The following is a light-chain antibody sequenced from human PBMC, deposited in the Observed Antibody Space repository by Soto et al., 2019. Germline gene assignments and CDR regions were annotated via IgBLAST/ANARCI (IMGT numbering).Light chain of an antibody. CDR1: SSDVGGYDY. CDR2: DVS. J-gene: IGLJ1*01. CDR3: SSLTSSTTRV. Sequence: QSALTQPASVSGSPGQSITISCTGSSSDVGGYDYVSWYQQYPGKAPKLMIYDVSNRPSGVSNRFSGSKSGNTAPLTIPWLQADDEADYYCSSLTSSTTRVFGTGTKLTVL. V-gene: IGLV2-14*01.